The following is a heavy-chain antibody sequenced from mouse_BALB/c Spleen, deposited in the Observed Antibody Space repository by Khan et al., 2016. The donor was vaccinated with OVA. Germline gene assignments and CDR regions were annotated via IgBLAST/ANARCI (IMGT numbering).Heavy chain of an antibody. CDR3: VRARSIYYGNYFDD. V-gene: IGHV4-1*02. D-gene: IGHD1-1*02. CDR2: INPDSSTI. J-gene: IGHJ2*01. Sequence: EVKLLESGGGLVQPGGSLKLSCAASGLDFSRYWMNWVRQAPGKGLEWIGEINPDSSTIKYTPSLKDKFIISRDNAKNTLYLKMSKVRSEDTALYYCVRARSIYYGNYFDDWGQGTTLTVSS. CDR1: GLDFSRYW.